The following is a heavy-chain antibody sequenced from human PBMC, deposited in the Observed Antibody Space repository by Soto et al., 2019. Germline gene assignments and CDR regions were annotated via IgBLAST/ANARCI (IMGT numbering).Heavy chain of an antibody. Sequence: SETLSLTCTVSGGSISSGGYYWSWIRQHPGKGLEWIGYIYYSGSTYYNPSLKSRVTISVDTSKNQFSLKLSSVTAADTAVYYCAREARYYYDSSGAYYSYYGMDVWGQGTTVTVSS. CDR2: IYYSGST. V-gene: IGHV4-31*03. CDR1: GGSISSGGYY. J-gene: IGHJ6*02. D-gene: IGHD3-22*01. CDR3: AREARYYYDSSGAYYSYYGMDV.